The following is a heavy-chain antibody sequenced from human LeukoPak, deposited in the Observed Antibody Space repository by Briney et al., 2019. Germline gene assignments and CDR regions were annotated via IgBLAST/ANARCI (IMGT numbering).Heavy chain of an antibody. CDR2: ISAYNGNT. CDR3: ARADYDFWSGPHVLTY. Sequence: GASVKVSCTASGYTFTSYGISWVRQAPGQGLEWMGWISAYNGNTNYAQKLQGRVTMTTDTSTSTAYMELRSLRSDDTAVYYCARADYDFWSGPHVLTYWGQGTLVTVSS. CDR1: GYTFTSYG. V-gene: IGHV1-18*01. J-gene: IGHJ4*02. D-gene: IGHD3-3*01.